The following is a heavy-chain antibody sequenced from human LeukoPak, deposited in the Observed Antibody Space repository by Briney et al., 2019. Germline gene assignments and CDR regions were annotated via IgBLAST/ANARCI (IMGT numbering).Heavy chain of an antibody. J-gene: IGHJ5*02. V-gene: IGHV4-34*01. CDR3: ARDARGTSGIATP. CDR1: GGSFSGYY. D-gene: IGHD6-13*01. Sequence: SETLSLTCAVYGGSFSGYYWSWIRQPPGKGLEWIGEINHSGSTNYNPSLKSRVTISVDTSKNQFSLKLSSVTAADTAVYYCARDARGTSGIATPWGQGTLVTVSS. CDR2: INHSGST.